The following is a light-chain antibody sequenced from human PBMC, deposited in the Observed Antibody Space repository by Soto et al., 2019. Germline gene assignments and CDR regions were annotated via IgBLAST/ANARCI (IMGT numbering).Light chain of an antibody. V-gene: IGLV2-14*01. CDR3: GSYTRGTTLLV. J-gene: IGLJ2*01. CDR2: DVS. Sequence: QSALTQPASVSGSPGQSITIPCTGTSSDIGGYNYVSWYQQCPGKAPKLMIYDVSNRPAVVSNRFSASKSGNTASLTISGLQAEDEGSYYCGSYTRGTTLLVFGGGTRVTAL. CDR1: SSDIGGYNY.